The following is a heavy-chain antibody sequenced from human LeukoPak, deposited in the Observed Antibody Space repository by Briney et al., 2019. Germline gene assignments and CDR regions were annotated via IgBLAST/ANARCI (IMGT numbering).Heavy chain of an antibody. CDR1: GGSVSSGGYY. CDR2: IYHSGST. J-gene: IGHJ4*02. V-gene: IGHV4-30-2*01. Sequence: PSETLSLTCTVPGGSVSSGGYYWGWIRQPPGKGLEWIGYIYHSGSTYYNPSRKSRVTISVDRSKNQFSLKLSSVTAADTAVYYCARGNSYYDSSGAFDYWGQGTLVTVSS. D-gene: IGHD3-22*01. CDR3: ARGNSYYDSSGAFDY.